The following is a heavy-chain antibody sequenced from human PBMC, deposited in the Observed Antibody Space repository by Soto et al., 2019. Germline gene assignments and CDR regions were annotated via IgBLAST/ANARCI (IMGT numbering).Heavy chain of an antibody. V-gene: IGHV4-34*01. Sequence: SEALSLTCAVYGGSFSGYYWSWIRQPPGKGLEWIGEINHSGSTNYNPSLKSRVTISVDTSKNQFSLKLSSVTAADTAVYYCARTSIVVVPAAIGGRDAFHIWGQGSPGHRLL. J-gene: IGHJ3*02. CDR2: INHSGST. CDR3: ARTSIVVVPAAIGGRDAFHI. CDR1: GGSFSGYY. D-gene: IGHD2-2*01.